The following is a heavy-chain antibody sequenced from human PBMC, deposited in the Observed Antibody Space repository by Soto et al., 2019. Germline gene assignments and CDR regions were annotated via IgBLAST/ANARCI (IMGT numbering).Heavy chain of an antibody. V-gene: IGHV3-30*18. J-gene: IGHJ1*01. CDR1: GFTFSSYG. D-gene: IGHD3-16*01. CDR3: AKDQDYVWGSYGYFQH. CDR2: ISYDGSNK. Sequence: GGSLRLSCAASGFTFSSYGMHWVRQAPGKGLEWVAVISYDGSNKYYADSVKGRFTISRDNSKNTLYLQMNSLRAEDTAVYYCAKDQDYVWGSYGYFQHWGQGTLVTVSS.